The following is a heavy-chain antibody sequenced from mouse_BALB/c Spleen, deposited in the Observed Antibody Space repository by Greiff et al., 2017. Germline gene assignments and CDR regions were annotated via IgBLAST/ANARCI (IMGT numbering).Heavy chain of an antibody. CDR2: IYAGTGST. J-gene: IGHJ1*01. CDR1: GYTFTSYW. V-gene: IGHV1-76*01. CDR3: ARWGEIYDGIDWYFDV. Sequence: VQLQQSGAELVRPGASLKLSCPASGYTFTSYWIHWVHQTPGQGLEWIARIYAGTGSTYYKEKLKGTATLTADKSSSTAYMQLSRLKSEDSAVYFGARWGEIYDGIDWYFDVWGAGTTVTVSS. D-gene: IGHD2-1*01.